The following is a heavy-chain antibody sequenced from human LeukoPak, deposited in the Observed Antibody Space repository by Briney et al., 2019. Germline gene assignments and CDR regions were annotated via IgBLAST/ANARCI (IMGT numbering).Heavy chain of an antibody. CDR2: ISSSRSTI. Sequence: HGGSLRLSCAASGFNFSSYSMNWVRPAPGKGLEWLSFISSSRSTIYYTDSVKGRFTISRDNAKNSLYLQMDSLRAEDTAVYYCVRDVGVYGDYAILGYWGQGTLVTVSS. CDR1: GFNFSSYS. CDR3: VRDVGVYGDYAILGY. D-gene: IGHD4-17*01. J-gene: IGHJ4*02. V-gene: IGHV3-48*01.